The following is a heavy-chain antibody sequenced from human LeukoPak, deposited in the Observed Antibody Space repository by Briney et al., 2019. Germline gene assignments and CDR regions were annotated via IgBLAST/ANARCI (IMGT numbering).Heavy chain of an antibody. J-gene: IGHJ4*02. Sequence: SETLSLTCAVYGGSFSGYYWSWIRQPPGKGLEWIGEINHSGSTNYNPSLKSRVTISVDTSKNQFSLKLSSVTAADTAVYYCARQETYSSSWYTGGYFDYWGQGTLVTVSS. CDR3: ARQETYSSSWYTGGYFDY. CDR2: INHSGST. V-gene: IGHV4-34*01. CDR1: GGSFSGYY. D-gene: IGHD6-13*01.